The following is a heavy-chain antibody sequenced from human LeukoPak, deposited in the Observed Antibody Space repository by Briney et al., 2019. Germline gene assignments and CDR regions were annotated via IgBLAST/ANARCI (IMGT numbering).Heavy chain of an antibody. V-gene: IGHV3-23*01. D-gene: IGHD3-22*01. Sequence: GGSLRLSCAASGFTFSSYAMSWVRQAPGKGLEWVSAISGSGGSTYYADSVKGRFTISRDNAKNSLYLQMNSLRAEDTAVYYCARDRETYYDSSGYYLDAFDIWGQGTMVTVSS. J-gene: IGHJ3*02. CDR1: GFTFSSYA. CDR2: ISGSGGST. CDR3: ARDRETYYDSSGYYLDAFDI.